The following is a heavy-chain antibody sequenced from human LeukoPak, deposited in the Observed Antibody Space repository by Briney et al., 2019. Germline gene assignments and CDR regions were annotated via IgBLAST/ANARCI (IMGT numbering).Heavy chain of an antibody. V-gene: IGHV4-34*01. CDR3: ARGARTGTFDY. D-gene: IGHD1-1*01. Sequence: SETLSLTCAVYGGSFSGYYWSWLRQPPGKGLEWIGEISHSGSTNYNPSLKSRVTITVDTSKNQFSLKLSSVTAADTAVYYCARGARTGTFDYWGQGTLVTVSS. J-gene: IGHJ4*02. CDR2: ISHSGST. CDR1: GGSFSGYY.